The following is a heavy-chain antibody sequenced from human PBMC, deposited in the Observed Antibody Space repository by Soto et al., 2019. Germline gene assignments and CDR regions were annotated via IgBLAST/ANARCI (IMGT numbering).Heavy chain of an antibody. J-gene: IGHJ5*02. CDR1: GYTFTSYA. D-gene: IGHD4-17*01. V-gene: IGHV7-4-1*01. CDR3: ARAYGDYENNWFDP. CDR2: INTNTGNP. Sequence: ASGKVSCKASGYTFTSYAMNWVRQAPGQGLEWMGWINTNTGNPTYAQGFTGRFVFSLDTSVSTAYLQICSLKAEDTAVYYCARAYGDYENNWFDPWGQGTLVTVSS.